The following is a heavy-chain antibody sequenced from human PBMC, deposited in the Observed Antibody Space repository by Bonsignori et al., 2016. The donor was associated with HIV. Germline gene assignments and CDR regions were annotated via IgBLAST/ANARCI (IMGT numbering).Heavy chain of an antibody. V-gene: IGHV5-51*01. CDR2: IYPGDSDT. D-gene: IGHD2-15*01. J-gene: IGHJ4*02. CDR3: ARGVRGVVVVAPDY. Sequence: VRQMPGKGLEWMGIIYPGDSDTRYSPSFQGQVTISADKSISTAYLQWSSLKASDTAMYYCARGVRGVVVVAPDYWGQGTLVTVSS.